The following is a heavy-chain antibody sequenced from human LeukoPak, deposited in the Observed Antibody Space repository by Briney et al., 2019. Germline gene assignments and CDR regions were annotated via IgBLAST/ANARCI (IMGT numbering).Heavy chain of an antibody. CDR3: ARSDYYDSSGYYYFWSSAVGWFDP. CDR2: INPSGGST. J-gene: IGHJ5*02. Sequence: ASVKVSCKASGYTFTSYYMHWVRQAPGQGLEWMGIINPSGGSTSYAQKFQGRVTVTRDTSTSTVYMELSSLRSEDTAVYYCARSDYYDSSGYYYFWSSAVGWFDPWGQGTLVTVSS. CDR1: GYTFTSYY. V-gene: IGHV1-46*01. D-gene: IGHD3-22*01.